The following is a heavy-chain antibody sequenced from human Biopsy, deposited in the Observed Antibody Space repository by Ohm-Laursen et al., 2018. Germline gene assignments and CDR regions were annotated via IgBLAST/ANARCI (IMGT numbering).Heavy chain of an antibody. CDR2: IFDRGTT. CDR1: GDSISRFY. J-gene: IGHJ4*02. D-gene: IGHD3-10*01. V-gene: IGHV4-59*08. CDR3: AHGSGSYYKWDF. Sequence: GTLSLTCTLSGDSISRFYWSWIRQSPGQGLVWVGHIFDRGTTNYNPSLKSRVTMSVDTSKKQFSLRMTSVTAADTAVYYCAHGSGSYYKWDFWGRGTLVTVSS.